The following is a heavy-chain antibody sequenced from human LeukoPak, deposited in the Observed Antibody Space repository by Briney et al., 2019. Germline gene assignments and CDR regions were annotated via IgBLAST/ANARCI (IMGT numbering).Heavy chain of an antibody. J-gene: IGHJ4*02. CDR1: GSTFSSYS. CDR3: ARDNSFDY. V-gene: IGHV3-21*01. Sequence: GGSLRLSCVVSGSTFSSYSMSWVRQAPGKGLEWVSSISSSSSYIYYADSVKGRFTISRDNAKNSLYLQMNSLRAEDTAVYYCARDNSFDYWGQGTLVTVSS. CDR2: ISSSSSYI.